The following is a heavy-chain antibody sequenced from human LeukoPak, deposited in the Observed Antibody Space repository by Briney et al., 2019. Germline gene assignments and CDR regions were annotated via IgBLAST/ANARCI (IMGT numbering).Heavy chain of an antibody. V-gene: IGHV4-34*01. CDR1: GGSFSGYY. CDR3: ARVRYYGSGSYYNPRNYYYYYGMDV. CDR2: INHSGST. J-gene: IGHJ6*02. D-gene: IGHD3-10*01. Sequence: SETLSLTCAVYGGSFSGYYWSWIRQPPGKGLEWIGEINHSGSTNYNPSLKSRVTISVDTPKNQFSLKLSSVTAADTAVYYCARVRYYGSGSYYNPRNYYYYYGMDVWGQGTTVTVSS.